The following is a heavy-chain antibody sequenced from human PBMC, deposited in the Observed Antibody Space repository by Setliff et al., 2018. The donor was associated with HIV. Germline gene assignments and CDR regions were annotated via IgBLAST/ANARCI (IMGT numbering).Heavy chain of an antibody. Sequence: GASVKVSCKASGYTFTNYDINWVRQATGQGLEWMGWMNPNSGNTGYAKKFQGRVTMTRKTSISTAYMELSSLRSEDTAVYYCAKAVPDYGDYFFDYWGQGTLVTVSS. CDR3: AKAVPDYGDYFFDY. D-gene: IGHD4-17*01. CDR1: GYTFTNYD. V-gene: IGHV1-8*02. J-gene: IGHJ4*02. CDR2: MNPNSGNT.